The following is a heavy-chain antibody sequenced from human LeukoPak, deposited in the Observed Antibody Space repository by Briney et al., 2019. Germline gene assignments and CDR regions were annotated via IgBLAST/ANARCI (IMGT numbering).Heavy chain of an antibody. CDR3: ARHSSSWYFAFDI. CDR2: ISYDGSNK. Sequence: PGGSLRLSCAASGFTFSSYAMHWVRQAPGKGLEWVAVISYDGSNKYYADSVKGRFTISRDNSKNTLYLQMNSLRAEDTAVYYCARHSSSWYFAFDIWGQGTMVTVSS. CDR1: GFTFSSYA. D-gene: IGHD6-13*01. J-gene: IGHJ3*02. V-gene: IGHV3-30*04.